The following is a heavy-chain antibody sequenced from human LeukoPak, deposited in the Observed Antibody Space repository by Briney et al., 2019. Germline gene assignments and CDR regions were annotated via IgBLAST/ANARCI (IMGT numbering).Heavy chain of an antibody. CDR3: TRLWLRDSSFDY. CDR2: ISDSGSTK. Sequence: GGSLRLSCAASGLTFTSYTMNWVRQAAGKGLEWVSSISDSGSTKYYADSVKGRFTISRDNAKNSLYLQMNSLRAEDTAVYYCTRLWLRDSSFDYWGQGTLVTVSS. V-gene: IGHV3-21*04. D-gene: IGHD5-12*01. J-gene: IGHJ4*02. CDR1: GLTFTSYT.